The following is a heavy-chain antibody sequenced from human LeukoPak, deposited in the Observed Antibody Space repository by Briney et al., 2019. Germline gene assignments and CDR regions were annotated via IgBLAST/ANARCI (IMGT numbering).Heavy chain of an antibody. V-gene: IGHV1-18*04. D-gene: IGHD2-15*01. CDR3: ARVLLDWGVVVAAGVYFDY. CDR2: ISAYNGNT. J-gene: IGHJ4*02. CDR1: GYTFTSYG. Sequence: ASVKVSCKASGYTFTSYGISWVRQAPGQGLEWMGWISAYNGNTNYAQKLQGRVTMTTDTSTSTAYMELRSLRSDDTAVYYCARVLLDWGVVVAAGVYFDYWGQGTLVTVSS.